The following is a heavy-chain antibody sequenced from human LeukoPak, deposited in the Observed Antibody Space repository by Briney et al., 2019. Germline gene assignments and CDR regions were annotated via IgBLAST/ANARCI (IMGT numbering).Heavy chain of an antibody. J-gene: IGHJ4*02. CDR1: GFTFSSYS. CDR3: AKGNGGNAFDY. V-gene: IGHV3-23*01. CDR2: ISGSGGST. D-gene: IGHD4-23*01. Sequence: GGSLRLSCAASGFTFSSYSMNWVRQAPGKGLEWVSAISGSGGSTYYADSVKGRFTISRDNSKNMLYLQMNSLRAEDTAVYYCAKGNGGNAFDYWGQGTLVTVSS.